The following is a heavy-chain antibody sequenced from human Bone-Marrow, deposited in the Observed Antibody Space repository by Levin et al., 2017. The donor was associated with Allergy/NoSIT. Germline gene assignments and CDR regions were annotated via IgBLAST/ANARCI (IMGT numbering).Heavy chain of an antibody. Sequence: GESLKISCAASGFTFNNYAMSWVRQAPGKGLEWVSVVCGSGGTTYFADSVKGRFTISRDTSNNTLYLQMNSLRAEDTAVYYCARGGGGSCYSASNYWGQGPWSPSPQ. CDR3: ARGGGGSCYSASNY. CDR2: VCGSGGTT. J-gene: IGHJ4*02. V-gene: IGHV3-23*01. D-gene: IGHD2-15*01. CDR1: GFTFNNYA.